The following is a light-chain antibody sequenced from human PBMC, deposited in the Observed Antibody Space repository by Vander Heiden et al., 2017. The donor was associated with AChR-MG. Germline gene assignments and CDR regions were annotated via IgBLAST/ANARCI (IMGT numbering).Light chain of an antibody. Sequence: QPALPQPASGSPSPAQSITIPCTGTSSDVGGYDYVSWYQQHPGKAPKLMIYDVSNRPSGVSNRFSGSKSGNTASLTISGLQAEDEADYYCSSYTSSSSGVFGGGTKLTVL. J-gene: IGLJ3*02. CDR2: DVS. V-gene: IGLV2-14*03. CDR3: SSYTSSSSGV. CDR1: SSDVGGYDY.